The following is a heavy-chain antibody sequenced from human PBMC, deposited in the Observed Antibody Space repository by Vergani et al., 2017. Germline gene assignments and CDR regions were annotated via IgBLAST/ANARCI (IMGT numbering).Heavy chain of an antibody. CDR1: GGSISSSSYY. V-gene: IGHV4-39*01. CDR2: IYYSGST. CDR3: ARVAVAGKGELFDY. Sequence: QLQLQESGPGLVKPSETLSLTCTVSGGSISSSSYYWGWIRQPPGKGLEWIGSIYYSGSTYYNPSLKSRVTISVDTSKNQFSLKLSSVTAADTAVYYCARVAVAGKGELFDYWGQGTLVTVSS. J-gene: IGHJ4*02. D-gene: IGHD6-19*01.